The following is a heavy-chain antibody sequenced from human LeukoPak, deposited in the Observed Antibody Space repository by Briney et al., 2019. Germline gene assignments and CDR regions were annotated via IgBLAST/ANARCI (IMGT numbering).Heavy chain of an antibody. V-gene: IGHV4-30-2*03. J-gene: IGHJ4*02. CDR3: ARRSSYDFWRGYPFDY. CDR2: IYHSGST. CDR1: GGSISSGGYY. Sequence: PSQTLSLTCTVSGGSISSGGYYWSWIRQPPGKGLEWIGYIYHSGSTYYNPSLKSRVTISVDTSKNQFSLELSSVTAADTAVYYCARRSSYDFWRGYPFDYWGQGTLVTVSS. D-gene: IGHD3-3*01.